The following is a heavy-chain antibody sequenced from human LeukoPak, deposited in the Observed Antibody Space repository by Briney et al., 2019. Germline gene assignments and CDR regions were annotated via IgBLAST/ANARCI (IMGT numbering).Heavy chain of an antibody. CDR1: GFTFSSYS. CDR2: IDFTSRYI. D-gene: IGHD6-13*01. Sequence: GESLRLSCAASGFTFSSYSMNWVRQAPGKGLEWVSSIDFTSRYIYNADSVKGRFITSRDNAKNSLDLQMNSLKVEDTAVYYCATPAAGPGAEYSLYWGQGTLVIVSS. J-gene: IGHJ1*01. CDR3: ATPAAGPGAEYSLY. V-gene: IGHV3-21*01.